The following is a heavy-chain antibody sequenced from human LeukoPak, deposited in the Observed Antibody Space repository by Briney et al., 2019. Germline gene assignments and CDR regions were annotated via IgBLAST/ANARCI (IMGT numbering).Heavy chain of an antibody. Sequence: SETLSLTCTVSGSSISNPYYWGWIRRPPGKGLEWIGTFSYSGRTYYNPSLKSRVTISVETSKNQLSLKLSSVTAADTAVYYCASSGTHRTDAFHTWGHGTMVTVSS. J-gene: IGHJ3*02. V-gene: IGHV4-38-2*02. CDR2: FSYSGRT. D-gene: IGHD1-26*01. CDR1: GSSISNPYY. CDR3: ASSGTHRTDAFHT.